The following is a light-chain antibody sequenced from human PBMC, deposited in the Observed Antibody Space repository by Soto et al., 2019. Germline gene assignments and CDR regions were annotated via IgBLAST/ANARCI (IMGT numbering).Light chain of an antibody. V-gene: IGKV3-11*01. CDR1: QSVSSN. J-gene: IGKJ1*01. CDR2: DAS. Sequence: EIVLTQSPVTVSLSPGERATLSCRASQSVSSNLAWYQQRPGQAPRLLIFDASRRATGIPARFSGSGFETDFTLAISSLEPEDFAVYYCQHRSNWPWTFGQGTKGEMK. CDR3: QHRSNWPWT.